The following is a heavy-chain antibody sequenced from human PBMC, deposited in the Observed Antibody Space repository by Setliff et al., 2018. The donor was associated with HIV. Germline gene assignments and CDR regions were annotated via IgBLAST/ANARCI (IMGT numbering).Heavy chain of an antibody. CDR1: GYTFSSYD. V-gene: IGHV1-8*02. D-gene: IGHD3-3*01. Sequence: ASVKVSCKASGYTFSSYDINWVRQATGQGLEWMGWMNPNSGNTGYAQKFQGRVTMTRDTSISTAYMELNNLKFEDTAVYYCARELNALYYDSLNWFEPWGQGTLVTAPQ. J-gene: IGHJ5*02. CDR2: MNPNSGNT. CDR3: ARELNALYYDSLNWFEP.